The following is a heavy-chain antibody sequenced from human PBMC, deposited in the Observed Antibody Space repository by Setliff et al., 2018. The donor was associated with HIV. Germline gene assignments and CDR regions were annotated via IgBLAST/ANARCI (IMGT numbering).Heavy chain of an antibody. J-gene: IGHJ6*03. D-gene: IGHD3-16*01. Sequence: GGSLRLSCAASGFTFSTYGMHWVRQAPGKGLEWVAVISYDGSNKYYADSVKGRFTISRDNSKNTLYLQMNSLRPEDAAVFYCARDAGRWGSYYYFRYMDVWGKGTTVTVSS. CDR2: ISYDGSNK. CDR1: GFTFSTYG. CDR3: ARDAGRWGSYYYFRYMDV. V-gene: IGHV3-30*03.